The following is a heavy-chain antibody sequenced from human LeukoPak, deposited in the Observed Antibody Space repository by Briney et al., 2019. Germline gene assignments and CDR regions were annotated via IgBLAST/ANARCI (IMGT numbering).Heavy chain of an antibody. CDR2: NSYNGNT. Sequence: ASVKVSCKASGYTFSNYGISWVRQAPGLGLEWMGWNSYNGNTNYAQKFQDRVTMTTDTSTTTAYMELRSLESDDTAVYYCARHSGSGWQALGYWGQGTLVTVSS. D-gene: IGHD6-19*01. J-gene: IGHJ4*02. CDR1: GYTFSNYG. CDR3: ARHSGSGWQALGY. V-gene: IGHV1-18*04.